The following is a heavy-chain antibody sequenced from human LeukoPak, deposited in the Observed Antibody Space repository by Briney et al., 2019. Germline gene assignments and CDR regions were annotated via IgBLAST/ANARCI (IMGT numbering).Heavy chain of an antibody. CDR1: GGPISSGSYY. V-gene: IGHV4-61*02. CDR2: IYTSGST. Sequence: PSETLSLTCTVSGGPISSGSYYWSWIRQPAGKGLEWIGRIYTSGSTNYNPSLKSRVTISVETSKNQFSLKLSSVTAADTGVYYCARQVGIAAAGTRSWFDPWGQGTLVTVSS. CDR3: ARQVGIAAAGTRSWFDP. J-gene: IGHJ5*02. D-gene: IGHD6-13*01.